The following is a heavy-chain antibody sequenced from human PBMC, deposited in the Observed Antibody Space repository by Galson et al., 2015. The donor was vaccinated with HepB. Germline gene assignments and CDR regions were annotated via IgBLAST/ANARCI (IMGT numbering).Heavy chain of an antibody. V-gene: IGHV3-53*01. D-gene: IGHD3-22*01. Sequence: SLRLSCAASGFTVSSNYMSWVRQAPGKGLEWVSVIYSGGSTYYADSVKGRFTISRDNSKNTLYLQMNSLRAEDTAVYYCAREGYYDSSGFNWYFDLWGRGTRVTVSS. CDR1: GFTVSSNY. CDR2: IYSGGST. CDR3: AREGYYDSSGFNWYFDL. J-gene: IGHJ2*01.